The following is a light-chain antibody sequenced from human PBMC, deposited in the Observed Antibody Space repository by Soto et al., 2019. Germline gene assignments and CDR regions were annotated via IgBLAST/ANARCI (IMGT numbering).Light chain of an antibody. J-gene: IGLJ3*02. V-gene: IGLV2-23*01. CDR2: EGT. CDR1: SSDVGSDYL. CDR3: CSYGDFRTSWV. Sequence: QSALTQPASVSGSPGQSITISCSGTSSDVGSDYLVSWYQQHPGTAPKLIIYEGTKRPSGVSDRFSGSRSGNTASLTISGLQNEDEGDYCCCSYGDFRTSWVFGGGTKLTVL.